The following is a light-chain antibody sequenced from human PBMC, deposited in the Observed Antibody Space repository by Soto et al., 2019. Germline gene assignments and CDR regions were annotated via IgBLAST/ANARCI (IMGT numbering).Light chain of an antibody. CDR3: QQYNNWSTWT. CDR1: QSVSSN. J-gene: IGKJ1*01. CDR2: GAS. V-gene: IGKV3-15*01. Sequence: EIVMTQSPATLSVSPGERATLSCRASQSVSSNLAWYQQKPGQAPRLLIYGASTRATGIPARFSGSGSGTAFTLNISSLQSEDFAVYYCQQYNNWSTWTFGQGTKVEIK.